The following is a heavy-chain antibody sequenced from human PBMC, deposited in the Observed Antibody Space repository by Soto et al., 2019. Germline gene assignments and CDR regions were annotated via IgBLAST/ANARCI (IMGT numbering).Heavy chain of an antibody. V-gene: IGHV3-9*01. CDR3: SRDMLFISAAGGGIDD. D-gene: IGHD6-25*01. CDR2: ISWNSGTI. Sequence: EVQLVESGGGLVQPGRSLRLSCAASGFTFDDNAMHWVRQSPGKGLEWVSGISWNSGTIAYADSVKGRFTISRDNAKNPLYPQMKRPGAWDTALYFFSRDMLFISAAGGGIDDWGQGTLVTVSS. CDR1: GFTFDDNA. J-gene: IGHJ4*02.